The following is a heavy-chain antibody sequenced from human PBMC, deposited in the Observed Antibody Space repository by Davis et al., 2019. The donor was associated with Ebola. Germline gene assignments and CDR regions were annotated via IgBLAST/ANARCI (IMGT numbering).Heavy chain of an antibody. Sequence: LSLTCAASGFTFSSYWMSWVRQAPGKGPEWVANIKQDGSESHYVDSVKGRFTISRDNAKNSLYLQMNSLRAEDTAMYYCARHPHFAYWGQGTLVTVSS. CDR2: IKQDGSES. J-gene: IGHJ4*02. CDR1: GFTFSSYW. CDR3: ARHPHFAY. V-gene: IGHV3-7*01.